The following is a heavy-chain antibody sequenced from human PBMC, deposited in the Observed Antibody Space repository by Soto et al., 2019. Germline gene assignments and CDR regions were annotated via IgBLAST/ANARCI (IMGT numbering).Heavy chain of an antibody. J-gene: IGHJ6*03. CDR2: MNPSGGVT. CDR1: GYTFTDYY. Sequence: QVQLVQSGAEVKKPGASVRISCKASGYTFTDYYLHWVRQAPGQGLEWMGIMNPSGGVTSYAQKFQCRVAVTKATSTITVYMQLSSLRSEATAVYYCASSEAVPTTTYYYWYIDVWGKGTTVTVSS. V-gene: IGHV1-46*03. CDR3: ASSEAVPTTTYYYWYIDV. D-gene: IGHD2-2*01.